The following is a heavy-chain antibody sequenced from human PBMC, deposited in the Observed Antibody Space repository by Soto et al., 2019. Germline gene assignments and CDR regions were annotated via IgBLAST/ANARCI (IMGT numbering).Heavy chain of an antibody. CDR2: IYYSGSS. J-gene: IGHJ6*02. V-gene: IGHV4-31*03. D-gene: IGHD4-4*01. CDR1: GGSISSGGYY. Sequence: QVQLQESGPGLVKPSQTLSLTCTVSGGSISSGGYYWSWIRRHPGKGLECIGYIYYSGSSYYNPSLKSRVTISVNTTKNQFPLKLSAVTAADTAVYYCARGHTVSDYYYYGMDVWGQGTTVTVSS. CDR3: ARGHTVSDYYYYGMDV.